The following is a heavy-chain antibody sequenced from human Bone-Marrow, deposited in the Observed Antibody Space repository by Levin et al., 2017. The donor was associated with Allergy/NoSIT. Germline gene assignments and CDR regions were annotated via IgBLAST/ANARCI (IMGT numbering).Heavy chain of an antibody. CDR2: IKQDGSEK. V-gene: IGHV3-7*01. D-gene: IGHD4-17*01. J-gene: IGHJ4*02. CDR1: GFTFSIYW. Sequence: GGSLRLSCAASGFTFSIYWMSWVRQAPGKGLEWVANIKQDGSEKYYVDSVKGRFTISRDNAKNSLYLQMNSLRAEDTAVYYCASHDYGDYSSIDYWGQGTLVTVSS. CDR3: ASHDYGDYSSIDY.